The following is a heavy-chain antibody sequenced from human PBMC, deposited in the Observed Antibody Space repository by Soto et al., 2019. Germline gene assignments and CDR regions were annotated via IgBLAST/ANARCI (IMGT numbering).Heavy chain of an antibody. CDR2: IYYRGST. CDR3: ARMAAAALPRGWFDP. D-gene: IGHD6-13*01. Sequence: QLQLQESGPGLVKPSETLSLTCTVSGGSISSSSYYWGWIRQPPGKGLEWIGSIYYRGSTYYNPSLKSRVTTSVDTAKNQFSLKLGSVTAADTAVYYCARMAAAALPRGWFDPWGQGTLVTVSS. V-gene: IGHV4-39*01. J-gene: IGHJ5*02. CDR1: GGSISSSSYY.